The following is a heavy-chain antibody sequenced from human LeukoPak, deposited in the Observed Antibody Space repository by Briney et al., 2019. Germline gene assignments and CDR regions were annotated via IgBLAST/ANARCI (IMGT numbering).Heavy chain of an antibody. Sequence: PGGSLRLSCAASGFTFSIYGMYWVRQAPGKGLEWVAFIRHDGSIKYYAGSVKGRFTISRDNSKNTLYLQLNSLRAEDTAVYYCAKDSLTDIDYWGQGTLVTVSS. J-gene: IGHJ4*02. V-gene: IGHV3-30*02. CDR3: AKDSLTDIDY. D-gene: IGHD3-9*01. CDR2: IRHDGSIK. CDR1: GFTFSIYG.